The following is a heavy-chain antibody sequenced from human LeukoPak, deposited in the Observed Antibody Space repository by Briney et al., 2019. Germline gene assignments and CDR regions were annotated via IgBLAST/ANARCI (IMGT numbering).Heavy chain of an antibody. D-gene: IGHD3-22*01. V-gene: IGHV1-8*01. CDR3: ARGPYYYDSSGYYHDY. Sequence: GASVKVSCKASGYTFTSYDLNWVRQATGQGLEWMGWMNPNSGNTGYAQKFQGRVTMTRNTSISTAYMELSSLRSEDTAVYYCARGPYYYDSSGYYHDYWGQGTLVTVSS. CDR1: GYTFTSYD. CDR2: MNPNSGNT. J-gene: IGHJ4*02.